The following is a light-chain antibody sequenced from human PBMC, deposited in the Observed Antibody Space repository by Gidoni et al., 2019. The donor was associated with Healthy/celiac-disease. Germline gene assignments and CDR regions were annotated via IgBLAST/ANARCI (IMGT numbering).Light chain of an antibody. CDR3: AAWDDSLNGVV. Sequence: QSVLTQPPSASGTPGQRVTISCSGSSSNIGSNTVNWYQQPPGTAPKLLIYSNHHRPSGVPDRFSGSKSGTSASLAISGLQSEDEADYYCAAWDDSLNGVVFGGGTKLTVL. J-gene: IGLJ2*01. CDR2: SNH. V-gene: IGLV1-44*01. CDR1: SSNIGSNT.